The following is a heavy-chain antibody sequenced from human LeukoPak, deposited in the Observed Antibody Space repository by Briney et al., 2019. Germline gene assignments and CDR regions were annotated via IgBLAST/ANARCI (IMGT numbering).Heavy chain of an antibody. CDR2: ISGSGGST. D-gene: IGHD3-22*01. V-gene: IGHV3-23*01. CDR3: AKEYIWYYYDSSGDY. Sequence: PGGSLRLSCAASGFTFSSYAMRWLRQAPGKGLEWVSAISGSGGSTYYADSVKGRFTLSRDNSKNTLYLQMDSLRAEDTAVYYCAKEYIWYYYDSSGDYWGQGTMVTVSS. J-gene: IGHJ4*02. CDR1: GFTFSSYA.